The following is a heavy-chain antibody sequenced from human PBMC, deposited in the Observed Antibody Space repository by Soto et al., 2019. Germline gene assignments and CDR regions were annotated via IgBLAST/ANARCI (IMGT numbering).Heavy chain of an antibody. D-gene: IGHD3-10*01. CDR2: IWPGDSDT. J-gene: IGHJ4*02. V-gene: IGHV5-51*01. CDR3: TRAPRGWDNTLFFDS. CDR1: GYSFSSYW. Sequence: GESLKISCKGSGYSFSSYWIGWVRQMPGKGLEWMGIIWPGDSDTRYSPSFQGQVTISADKSIATAYLQWSSLKASDTAIYYCTRAPRGWDNTLFFDSWGQGTLVTVSS.